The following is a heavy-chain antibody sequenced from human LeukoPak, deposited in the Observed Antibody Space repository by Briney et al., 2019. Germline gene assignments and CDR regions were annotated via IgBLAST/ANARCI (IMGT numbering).Heavy chain of an antibody. D-gene: IGHD3-22*01. V-gene: IGHV4-61*01. J-gene: IGHJ4*02. CDR1: GGSVSSGSYY. Sequence: SETLSLTCTASGGSVSSGSYYWSWIRQPPGKGLEWIGYIYYSGSTNYNPSLKSRVTISVDTSKNQFSLKLSSVTAADTAVYYCARDDDSSGHFDYWGQGTLVTVSS. CDR2: IYYSGST. CDR3: ARDDDSSGHFDY.